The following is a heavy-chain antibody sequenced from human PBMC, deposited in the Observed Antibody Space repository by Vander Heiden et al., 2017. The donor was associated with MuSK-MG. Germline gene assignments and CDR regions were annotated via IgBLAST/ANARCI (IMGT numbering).Heavy chain of an antibody. CDR1: GSTFWTST. CDR2: ISSTSSYI. V-gene: IGHV3-21*01. CDR3: TRGIAAAATGDY. Sequence: EVQLVESGGGLVKPGGSLRLSCAASGSTFWTSTMNWARQAPGKGLEWVSSISSTSSYIYYGDSVKGRFTISRDNAKSSLYLQMSSLTAEDTAVYYCTRGIAAAATGDYWGQGTLVTVSS. J-gene: IGHJ4*02. D-gene: IGHD6-13*01.